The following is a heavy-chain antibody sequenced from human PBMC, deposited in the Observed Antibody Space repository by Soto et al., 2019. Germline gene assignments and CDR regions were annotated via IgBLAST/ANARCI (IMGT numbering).Heavy chain of an antibody. Sequence: PGESLKISCKGSGYSFTSYWISWVRQMPGKGLEWMGRIDPSDSYTNYSPSFQGQVTMSVDKSIGTAYLQWTSLKASDTAMYYCTRHGGGMDVWGQGTTVTVSS. CDR3: TRHGGGMDV. CDR1: GYSFTSYW. V-gene: IGHV5-10-1*04. CDR2: IDPSDSYT. J-gene: IGHJ6*02.